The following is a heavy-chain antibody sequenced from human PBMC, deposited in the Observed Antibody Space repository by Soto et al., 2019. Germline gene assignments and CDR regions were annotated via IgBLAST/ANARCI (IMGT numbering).Heavy chain of an antibody. J-gene: IGHJ5*02. CDR3: AREAGVRSPFDP. D-gene: IGHD4-17*01. V-gene: IGHV4-59*01. CDR2: IYDSGST. Sequence: WTWIRQPPGTGLEWIGYIYDSGSTNYNPSLKSRVTISVDTSKNQFSLKLTSVTAADTAMYYCAREAGVRSPFDPWGQGTLVTVSS.